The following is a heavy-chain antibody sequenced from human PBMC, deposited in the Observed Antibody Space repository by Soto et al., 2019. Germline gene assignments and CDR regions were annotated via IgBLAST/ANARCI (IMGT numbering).Heavy chain of an antibody. CDR3: AKDQGCSSTSCQVLGF. D-gene: IGHD2-2*01. CDR2: ISGSGGGT. Sequence: GGSLRLSCAASGFTFSSHAMTWVRQAPGKGLEWVSTISGSGGGTYYADSVKGRFTISRDNSKNTLYLQMNSLRAEDTAVYYCAKDQGCSSTSCQVLGFWGQGTLVTVSS. V-gene: IGHV3-23*01. J-gene: IGHJ4*02. CDR1: GFTFSSHA.